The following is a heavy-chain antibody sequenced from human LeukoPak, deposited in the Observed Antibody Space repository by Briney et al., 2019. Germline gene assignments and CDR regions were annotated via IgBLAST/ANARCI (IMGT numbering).Heavy chain of an antibody. CDR2: ISGSGGST. D-gene: IGHD1-1*01. Sequence: GGSLRLSCAASGFTFSSYAMSWVRQAPGKGLEWVSGISGSGGSTYYADSVKGRFTISRDNSKNTLYLQMNSLRTEDTAVYYCAKGTGTTRYYYMDVWGKGTTVTVSS. CDR3: AKGTGTTRYYYMDV. CDR1: GFTFSSYA. J-gene: IGHJ6*03. V-gene: IGHV3-23*01.